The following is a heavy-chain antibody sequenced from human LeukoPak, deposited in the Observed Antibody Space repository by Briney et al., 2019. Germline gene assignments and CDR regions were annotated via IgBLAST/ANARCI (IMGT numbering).Heavy chain of an antibody. V-gene: IGHV3-7*05. CDR3: ASSNKLTGQSYLYYGMDV. J-gene: IGHJ6*02. Sequence: EGSLRLSCAASGFTFRNYWMTWVRQAPGKGLEWVANIKQDGSEKYYVDSVKGRFTISRDNAKNSLYLQMNSLRVEDTAVYYCASSNKLTGQSYLYYGMDVWGQGTTVTVSS. CDR2: IKQDGSEK. CDR1: GFTFRNYW. D-gene: IGHD1-20*01.